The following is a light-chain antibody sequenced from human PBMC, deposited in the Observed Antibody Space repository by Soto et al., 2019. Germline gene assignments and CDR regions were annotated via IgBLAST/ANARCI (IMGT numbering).Light chain of an antibody. CDR3: QQRSNWPLT. V-gene: IGKV3D-20*02. CDR1: QSVSSSY. J-gene: IGKJ4*01. CDR2: DAS. Sequence: EIVLTQSPSTLSLSPGERATLSCGASQSVSSSYLAWYQQKPGQAPRLLIYDASNRATGIPARFSGSGSGTDFTLTISSLEPEDFAVYYCQQRSNWPLTFGGGTKVDIK.